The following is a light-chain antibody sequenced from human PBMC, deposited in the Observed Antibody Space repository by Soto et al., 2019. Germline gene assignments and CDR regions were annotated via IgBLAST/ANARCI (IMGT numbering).Light chain of an antibody. CDR3: CSFTSITTYV. V-gene: IGLV2-14*01. Sequence: LTQPSSVSGSLGQSITISCTGTSSDVGAYNYVSWYQQQPGKAPKLMISEVSNRPSGVSNRFPGSKSGNTASLIISGLQAEDEADYYCCSFTSITTYVFGTGTKVTVL. J-gene: IGLJ1*01. CDR1: SSDVGAYNY. CDR2: EVS.